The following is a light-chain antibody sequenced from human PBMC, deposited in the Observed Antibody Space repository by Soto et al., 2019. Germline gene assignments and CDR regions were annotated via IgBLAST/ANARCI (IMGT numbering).Light chain of an antibody. J-gene: IGKJ1*01. V-gene: IGKV1-39*01. CDR2: SAS. Sequence: DIQMTQSPSSLCASVGDRVTLTGRSTPSISTYVHWYQQKPGKAPQLLIYSASSLQSGLPSRFSGSGSGTDFTLTLSSLQPEDFANYYCQPSYSTPRTFGQGTKV. CDR1: PSISTY. CDR3: QPSYSTPRT.